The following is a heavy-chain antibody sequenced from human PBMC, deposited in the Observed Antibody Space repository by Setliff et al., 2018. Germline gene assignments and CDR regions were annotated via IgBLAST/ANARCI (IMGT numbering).Heavy chain of an antibody. CDR3: ARDNMGRLMLTFGGAADY. CDR1: GGTFSSSG. CDR2: FIPILGAT. V-gene: IGHV1-69*13. D-gene: IGHD3-16*01. Sequence: SVKVSCKSSGGTFSSSGITWVRQAPGQGLQWLGRFIPILGATNYAQNFQGRVTITADESTSTVYMELRSLTSDDTAIYYCARDNMGRLMLTFGGAADYWGQGTLVTVSS. J-gene: IGHJ4*02.